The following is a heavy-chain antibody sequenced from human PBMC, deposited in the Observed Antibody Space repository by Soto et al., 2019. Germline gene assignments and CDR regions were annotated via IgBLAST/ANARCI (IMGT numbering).Heavy chain of an antibody. J-gene: IGHJ5*02. V-gene: IGHV4-30-4*01. CDR3: ARGEYYDSSGYLGNWFDP. CDR2: IYYSGST. D-gene: IGHD3-22*01. CDR1: GGSISSGDYY. Sequence: PSETLSLTCTVSGGSISSGDYYWSWIRQPPGKGLEWIGSIYYSGSTYYNPSLKSRVTISVDTSKNQFSLKLNSVTAADTAVYYCARGEYYDSSGYLGNWFDPWGQGTLVTVSS.